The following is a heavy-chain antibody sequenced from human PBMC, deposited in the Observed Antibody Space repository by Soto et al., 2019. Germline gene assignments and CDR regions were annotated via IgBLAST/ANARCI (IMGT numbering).Heavy chain of an antibody. CDR2: ISSSGSTI. V-gene: IGHV3-11*01. CDR1: GFTFDDYA. J-gene: IGHJ4*02. CDR3: ARVTDGSGSSTLDY. D-gene: IGHD3-10*01. Sequence: GGSLRLSCAASGFTFDDYAMHWVRQAPGKGLEWVSYISSSGSTICYADSVKGRFTISRDNAKNSLYLQMNSLRAEDTAVYYCARVTDGSGSSTLDYWGQGTLVTVSS.